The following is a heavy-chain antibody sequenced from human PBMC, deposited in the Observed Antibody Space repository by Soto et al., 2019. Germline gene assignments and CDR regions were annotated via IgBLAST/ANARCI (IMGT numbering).Heavy chain of an antibody. V-gene: IGHV3-23*01. CDR1: GFTFSTHA. D-gene: IGHD2-2*01. J-gene: IGHJ6*02. Sequence: GALRLSCVASGFTFSTHAMSWVRQAPGKGLEWVSTFSGSGGNIYYAESVKGRLTISRDDSKNTLYLQMNSLRVEDTAVYYCAKDPPWTVGPLAMDVWGQGTTVTVSS. CDR2: FSGSGGNI. CDR3: AKDPPWTVGPLAMDV.